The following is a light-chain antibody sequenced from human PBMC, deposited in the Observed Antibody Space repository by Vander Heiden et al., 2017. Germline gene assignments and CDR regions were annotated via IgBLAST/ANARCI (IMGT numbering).Light chain of an antibody. CDR3: QQSDITPRT. CDR1: HTISTY. J-gene: IGKJ2*02. V-gene: IGKV1-39*01. CDR2: AAS. Sequence: DIQMTQSPSSLSASVGDRVTITCRASHTISTYLNWYQQKPGKAPKLLIYAASSLQSGVPSRFSGSGSGTDFTLTISRLQPEDFATYYCQQSDITPRTFGEGTKLEIK.